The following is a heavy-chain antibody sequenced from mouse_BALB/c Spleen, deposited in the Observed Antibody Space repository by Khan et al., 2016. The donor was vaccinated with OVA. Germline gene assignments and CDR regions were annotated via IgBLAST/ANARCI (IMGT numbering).Heavy chain of an antibody. CDR1: GFSLNTYG. V-gene: IGHV2-2*01. CDR2: IRSGGTT. CDR3: ARNSYIYGFTY. Sequence: QVQLKQSGPGLVQPSQSLSITCTVSGFSLNTYGIHWIRQSQGKGLEWLGVIRSGGTTDYNGAFISRLNITKDNSKSQVFFKMNSLQADDTAIYYCARNSYIYGFTYGGQGTLVTVSA. D-gene: IGHD2-12*01. J-gene: IGHJ3*01.